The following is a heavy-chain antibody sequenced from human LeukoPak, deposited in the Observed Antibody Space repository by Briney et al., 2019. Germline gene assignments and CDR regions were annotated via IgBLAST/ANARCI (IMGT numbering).Heavy chain of an antibody. D-gene: IGHD3-9*01. V-gene: IGHV3-23*01. Sequence: GGSLRLSCAASGFTFSSYAMSWVRQAPGKGLEWVSAISGSGGSTYYADSVKGRFTISRDNSKNTLYLQMNSLRAEDTAVYYCAKDLFDILTCAPGSWGQGTLVTVSS. CDR2: ISGSGGST. J-gene: IGHJ4*02. CDR1: GFTFSSYA. CDR3: AKDLFDILTCAPGS.